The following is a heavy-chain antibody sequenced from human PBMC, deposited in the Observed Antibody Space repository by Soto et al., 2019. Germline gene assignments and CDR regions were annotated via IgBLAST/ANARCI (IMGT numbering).Heavy chain of an antibody. Sequence: PGESLKISWKGSGYSVTSFWIAWVRQMPGKGLEWMVIIYPGDFDTRYSPSFQGQVTISADKSINTAYLQWSSLKASETAMYYCASRLSPLGPYHFHXWGQATLLTVSX. CDR2: IYPGDFDT. V-gene: IGHV5-51*01. CDR3: ASRLSPLGPYHFHX. J-gene: IGHJ4*02. CDR1: GYSVTSFW.